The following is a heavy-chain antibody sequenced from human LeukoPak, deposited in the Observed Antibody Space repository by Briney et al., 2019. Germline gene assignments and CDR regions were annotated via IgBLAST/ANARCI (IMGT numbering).Heavy chain of an antibody. D-gene: IGHD2-2*01. J-gene: IGHJ5*02. CDR2: IYYSGST. CDR1: GGSISRYY. V-gene: IGHV4-59*12. Sequence: SETLSLTCTVSGGSISRYYWSWIRQPPGKGLEWIGYIYYSGSTNYNPSLKSRVTISVDTSKNPFSLKLSSVTAADTAVYYCARDIVVVPAARVGKNWFDPWGQGTLVTVSS. CDR3: ARDIVVVPAARVGKNWFDP.